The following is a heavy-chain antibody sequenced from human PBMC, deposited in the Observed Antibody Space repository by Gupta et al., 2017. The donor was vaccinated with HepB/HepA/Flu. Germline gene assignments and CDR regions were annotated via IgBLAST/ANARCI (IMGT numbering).Heavy chain of an antibody. J-gene: IGHJ5*02. CDR2: INHSGST. CDR3: ARGGSGSTFNWFDP. V-gene: IGHV4-34*01. Sequence: QVQLQQWGAGLLKPSETLSLTCAVYGGSFSDYYWSWIRQPPGKGLEWIGEINHSGSTNYNPSLKSRVTISVDTSKNQFSLKLSSVTAADTAVYYCARGGSGSTFNWFDPWGQGTLVTGSS. CDR1: GGSFSDYY. D-gene: IGHD3-10*01.